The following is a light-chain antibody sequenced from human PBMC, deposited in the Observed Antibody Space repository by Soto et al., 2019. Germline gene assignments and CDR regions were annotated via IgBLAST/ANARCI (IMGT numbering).Light chain of an antibody. Sequence: DIQMTQSPSTLSASVGDRVTIPCRASQSIGSWLAWYQQKPGKAPKLLIYKASSLESGVPSRFSGSGSGTEFTLTISSLQPDDFATYYCQQYNSYWTFGQGTKVDIK. CDR3: QQYNSYWT. CDR1: QSIGSW. J-gene: IGKJ1*01. CDR2: KAS. V-gene: IGKV1-5*03.